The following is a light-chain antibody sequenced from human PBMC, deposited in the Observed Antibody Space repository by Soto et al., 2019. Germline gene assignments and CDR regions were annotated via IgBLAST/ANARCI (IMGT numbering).Light chain of an antibody. CDR1: SSDVGGYNY. J-gene: IGLJ1*01. V-gene: IGLV2-11*01. CDR2: DVS. Sequence: QSALTQPRSVSGSPGQSVTISCTGTSSDVGGYNYVSWYQQHPGKAPKLMIYDVSKRPSGVPDRFSGSKSGNTASLTISGLQAEDEADYYCCSYAGSYRYVFGTGTKVTLL. CDR3: CSYAGSYRYV.